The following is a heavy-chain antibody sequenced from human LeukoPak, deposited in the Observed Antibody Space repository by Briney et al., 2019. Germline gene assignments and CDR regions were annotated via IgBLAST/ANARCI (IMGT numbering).Heavy chain of an antibody. V-gene: IGHV3-20*04. D-gene: IGHD2-2*02. CDR2: INWNGGTV. J-gene: IGHJ4*02. CDR3: ARYGFYCSSTSCYIFDN. CDR1: GFTFDDYG. Sequence: GGSLRLSCAASGFTFDDYGMSWVRQAPGKGLEWVSGINWNGGTVGYADSVKGRFTISRDNAKNSLYLQMNSLRAEDTALYYCARYGFYCSSTSCYIFDNWGQGTLVTVSS.